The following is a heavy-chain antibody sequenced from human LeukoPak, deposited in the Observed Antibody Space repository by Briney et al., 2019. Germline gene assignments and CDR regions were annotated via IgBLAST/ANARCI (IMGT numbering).Heavy chain of an antibody. CDR2: IIPIFGTA. V-gene: IGHV1-69*13. CDR1: GGTFSSYA. J-gene: IGHJ6*02. D-gene: IGHD5-18*01. Sequence: SVKVSFKASGGTFSSYAISWVRQAPGQGLEWMGGIIPIFGTANYAQKFQGRVTITADESTSTAYMELSSLRSEDTAVYYCARDRAMDEYYYYGMDVWGQGTTVTVSS. CDR3: ARDRAMDEYYYYGMDV.